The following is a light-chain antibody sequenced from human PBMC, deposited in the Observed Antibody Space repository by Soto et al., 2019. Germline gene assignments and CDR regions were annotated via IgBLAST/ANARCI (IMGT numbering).Light chain of an antibody. CDR1: QDISTE. CDR3: LQDSSYPRT. J-gene: IGKJ1*01. V-gene: IGKV1-6*01. Sequence: AIQMTQSPSSLSASVGDRATITCRASQDISTELGWYQQKPGKAPKLLIYATSSLQSGVPSRFSGSGSGTEFTLTISSLPPEVFAIYYYLQDSSYPRTFGQGTRVEIK. CDR2: ATS.